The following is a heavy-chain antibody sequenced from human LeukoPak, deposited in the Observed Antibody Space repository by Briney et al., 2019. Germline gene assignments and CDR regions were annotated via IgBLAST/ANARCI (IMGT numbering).Heavy chain of an antibody. CDR1: GGSINNYF. CDR2: INYSGST. D-gene: IGHD6-19*01. J-gene: IGHJ4*02. CDR3: ARSGGDRGWYYFDY. Sequence: PSETLSLTCTVSGGSINNYFWSWIRQSPGKRLEWIGYINYSGSTNYNPSLKSRVTVSVDTSKNQFSLKLTSMTAADTAVYYCARSGGDRGWYYFDYWGQGTLVTVSS. V-gene: IGHV4-59*12.